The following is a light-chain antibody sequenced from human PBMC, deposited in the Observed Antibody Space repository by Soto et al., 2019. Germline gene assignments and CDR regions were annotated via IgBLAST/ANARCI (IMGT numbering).Light chain of an antibody. Sequence: HSVLTQPASVSGSPGQSITISCTGTSSDVGGYNYVSWYQQHPGKAPKLMIYDVSDRPSGVSNRFSGSKSGNTASLTISGLQSEDEADYYCSSYTSSRTYVFGTGTKLTVL. CDR1: SSDVGGYNY. CDR3: SSYTSSRTYV. J-gene: IGLJ1*01. CDR2: DVS. V-gene: IGLV2-14*01.